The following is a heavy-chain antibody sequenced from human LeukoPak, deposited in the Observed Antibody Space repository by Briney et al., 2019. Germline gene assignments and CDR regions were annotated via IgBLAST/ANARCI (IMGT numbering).Heavy chain of an antibody. CDR2: IWSDGSNE. V-gene: IGHV3-33*08. J-gene: IGHJ3*02. Sequence: GGSLRLSCAASGFSFSSYAMSWVRQAPGKGLEWVAVIWSDGSNEGYADSVKGRFTISRDNSRNTLYLQMNSLRVEDTAVYYCARDKGGYPFDIWGQGTMVTVSS. D-gene: IGHD2-2*01. CDR3: ARDKGGYPFDI. CDR1: GFSFSSYA.